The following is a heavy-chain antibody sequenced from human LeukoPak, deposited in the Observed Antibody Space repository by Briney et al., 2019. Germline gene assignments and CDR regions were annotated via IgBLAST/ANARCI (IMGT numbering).Heavy chain of an antibody. Sequence: GGSLRLSCVASGFTFSTYWMSWVRQTPEKGLEFVAHIKQDGSVKSYMDSLKGRSTISRDNAGESLYLEINSLRADDTAVYYCARDPESSAFDLWGQGALVTVSS. J-gene: IGHJ4*02. V-gene: IGHV3-7*01. CDR2: IKQDGSVK. CDR1: GFTFSTYW. CDR3: ARDPESSAFDL.